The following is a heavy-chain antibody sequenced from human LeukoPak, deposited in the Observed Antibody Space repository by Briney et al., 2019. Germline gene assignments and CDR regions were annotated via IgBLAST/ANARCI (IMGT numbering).Heavy chain of an antibody. Sequence: GGSLRLSCAASGFTFSSYSMNSVRQAPGKGLEWVSSISSSSSYIYYADSVKGRFTISRDNAKNSLYLQMNSLRAEDTAVYYCARVGSSGWLIFDYWGQGTLVTVSS. D-gene: IGHD6-19*01. CDR3: ARVGSSGWLIFDY. V-gene: IGHV3-21*01. CDR1: GFTFSSYS. J-gene: IGHJ4*02. CDR2: ISSSSSYI.